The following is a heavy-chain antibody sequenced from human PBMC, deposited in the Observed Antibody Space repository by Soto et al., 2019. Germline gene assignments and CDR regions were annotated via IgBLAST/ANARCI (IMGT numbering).Heavy chain of an antibody. CDR3: AKPGLTVAGTRYFDR. CDR2: IGSDGTAI. D-gene: IGHD6-19*01. V-gene: IGHV3-23*05. CDR1: GFTFSGYA. J-gene: IGHJ4*02. Sequence: PGGSLRLSCAASGFTFSGYAMSWVRQAPGKGLEWVSAIGSDGTAIQYADSVKGRFTISKDNSKDTLYLQMNSLRAEDTAVYYCAKPGLTVAGTRYFDRWGQGTLVTVSS.